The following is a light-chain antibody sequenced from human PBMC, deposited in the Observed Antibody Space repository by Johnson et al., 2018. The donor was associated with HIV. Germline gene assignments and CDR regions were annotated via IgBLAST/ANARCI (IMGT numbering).Light chain of an antibody. CDR2: DNN. CDR3: GTWATSLRSTAV. J-gene: IGLJ1*01. Sequence: QSVLTQPPSVSAAPGQKVTISCSGSSSNIGSNFVSWYKPLPGKAPKLLIYDNNKRPLGIPDRFSGSKSVTSATLCIPGLQHGDEAHYYGGTWATSLRSTAVFGTGTKVTVL. V-gene: IGLV1-51*01. CDR1: SSNIGSNF.